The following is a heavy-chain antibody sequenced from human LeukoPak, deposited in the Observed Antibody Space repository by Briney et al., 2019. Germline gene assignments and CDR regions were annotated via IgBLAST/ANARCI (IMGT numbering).Heavy chain of an antibody. V-gene: IGHV4-39*01. CDR2: IHYRGST. D-gene: IGHD5-18*01. CDR3: ARQEKGYGQYY. Sequence: PSETLSLTFTVSGDSITSKSYDRASIGQPPGKLLDWFYSIHYRGSTYYNPSLKSRLTISVDTSKNQFSLSLRAVTAADRVVYYCARQEKGYGQYYWGQGTLVTVSS. J-gene: IGHJ4*02. CDR1: GDSITSKSYD.